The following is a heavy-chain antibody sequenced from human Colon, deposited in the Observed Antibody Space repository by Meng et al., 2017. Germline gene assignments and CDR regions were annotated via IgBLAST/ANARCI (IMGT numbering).Heavy chain of an antibody. J-gene: IGHJ4*02. CDR3: ARLIAGWPFYFDY. V-gene: IGHV4-61*01. CDR2: MFHSGTT. D-gene: IGHD6-19*01. Sequence: QLQESGPGLVGPSETLSLKCHVSGGYVSSGSHYWSWIRQPPGKGLEWIGYMFHSGTTKYNPSLKSRVSMSVDTTKNQFYLKLTSVTVADTAVFYCARLIAGWPFYFDYWGQGILVTVSS. CDR1: GGYVSSGSHY.